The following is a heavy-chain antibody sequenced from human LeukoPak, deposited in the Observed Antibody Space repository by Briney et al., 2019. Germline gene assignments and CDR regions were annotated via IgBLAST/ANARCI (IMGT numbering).Heavy chain of an antibody. V-gene: IGHV3-23*01. J-gene: IGHJ4*02. CDR1: GFTCSSYG. D-gene: IGHD3-22*01. Sequence: GGSLRLSCAASGFTCSSYGMSWVRQAPGEGLGWGSAISGGCGRTYYADSGRGRFTISRDNAKNSLYLQMNSLSAEDTALYYCARTGGYDSSGYYFVWGQGTLVTVSS. CDR2: ISGGCGRT. CDR3: ARTGGYDSSGYYFV.